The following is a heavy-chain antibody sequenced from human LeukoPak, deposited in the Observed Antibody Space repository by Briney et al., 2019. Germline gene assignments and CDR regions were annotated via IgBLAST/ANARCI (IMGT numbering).Heavy chain of an antibody. CDR3: ARDTDWFDP. J-gene: IGHJ5*02. CDR2: IKQDGSEK. V-gene: IGHV3-7*01. Sequence: WVRQAPGKGLEWVANIKQDGSEKYYVDSVKGRFTISRDNAKNSLYLQMNSLRAEDTAVYYCARDTDWFDPWGQGTLVTVSS.